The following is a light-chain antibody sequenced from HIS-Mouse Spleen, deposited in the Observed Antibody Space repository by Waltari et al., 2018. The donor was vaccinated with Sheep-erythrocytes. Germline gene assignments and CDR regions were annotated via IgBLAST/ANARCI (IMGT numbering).Light chain of an antibody. CDR3: YSTDSSGNGV. Sequence: SYELTQPPSVSVSPGQTARITCSGDALPKTYAYWYQQKSGQAPVLVIYEDSKRPSGIHERFSGSSSGTMATLTISGAQVEDEADYYCYSTDSSGNGVFGGGTKLTVL. CDR2: EDS. V-gene: IGLV3-10*01. J-gene: IGLJ2*01. CDR1: ALPKTY.